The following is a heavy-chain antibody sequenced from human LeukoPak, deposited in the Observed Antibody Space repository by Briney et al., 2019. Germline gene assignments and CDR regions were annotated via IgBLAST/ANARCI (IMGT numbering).Heavy chain of an antibody. CDR2: ISISGGTI. CDR3: ARVGQFDS. Sequence: PGGSLRLSCAASGFTFTDYWMSWIRQAPGKGLEWISYISISGGTIYYAESVKGRFTISRDNAKSSLYLQMNSLRGEDTAVYYCARVGQFDSWGQGTLVTSPQ. CDR1: GFTFTDYW. V-gene: IGHV3-11*04. J-gene: IGHJ4*02.